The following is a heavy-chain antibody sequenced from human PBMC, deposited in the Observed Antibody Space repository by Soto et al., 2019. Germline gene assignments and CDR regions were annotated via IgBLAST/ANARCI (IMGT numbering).Heavy chain of an antibody. Sequence: EVQLVESGGGLVQPGGSLKLSCAASGFTFSDSPMHWVRQASGKGLEWVGRIRNKADSYATAYAASVKGRFTISRDDSKNTAYLQMNSLKTEDTAVYSCSRLVEWEPLEDYWGQGTLVSVSS. CDR2: IRNKADSYAT. CDR3: SRLVEWEPLEDY. D-gene: IGHD1-26*01. CDR1: GFTFSDSP. J-gene: IGHJ4*02. V-gene: IGHV3-73*01.